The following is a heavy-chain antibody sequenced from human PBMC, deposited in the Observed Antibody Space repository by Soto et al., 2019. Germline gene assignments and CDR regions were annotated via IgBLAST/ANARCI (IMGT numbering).Heavy chain of an antibody. D-gene: IGHD3-22*01. Sequence: QVQLVQSGAEVKKPGSSVKVSCKTSGGTFGSYAISWVRQAPGQGLEWMGGIIPIFSTPNYAQKFQGRVTITADESTSPAYMELRSLRSEDTAVYYCARPIQYYFDTSAQSAWFDPWGQGTLVTVSS. CDR1: GGTFGSYA. CDR2: IIPIFSTP. CDR3: ARPIQYYFDTSAQSAWFDP. V-gene: IGHV1-69*12. J-gene: IGHJ5*02.